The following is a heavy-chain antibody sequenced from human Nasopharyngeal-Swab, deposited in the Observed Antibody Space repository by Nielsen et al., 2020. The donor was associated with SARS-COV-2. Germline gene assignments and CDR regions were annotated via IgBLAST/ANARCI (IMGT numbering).Heavy chain of an antibody. Sequence: GESLKISCATSGFTFTTYWMSWVRQAPGKGLEWVANINQDGSTKYYVDSVKGRFTISRDNTKNSVSLQMNSLRAEDTATYYCTKKIGEDWGQGTLVTVSS. CDR2: INQDGSTK. V-gene: IGHV3-7*05. CDR1: GFTFTTYW. J-gene: IGHJ4*02. CDR3: TKKIGED.